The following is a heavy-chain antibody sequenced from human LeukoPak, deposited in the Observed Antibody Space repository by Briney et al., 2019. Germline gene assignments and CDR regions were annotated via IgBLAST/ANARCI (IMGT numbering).Heavy chain of an antibody. CDR2: INPSGGST. CDR3: ARHSGSYRDFDY. CDR1: GYTFTSYY. J-gene: IGHJ4*02. D-gene: IGHD1-26*01. V-gene: IGHV1-46*01. Sequence: ASVKVSCKASGYTFTSYYMHWVRQAPGQGLEWMGIINPSGGSTSYAQKFQGRVTMTRDTSTSTVYMELSSLRSEDTAMYYCARHSGSYRDFDYWGQGTLVTVSS.